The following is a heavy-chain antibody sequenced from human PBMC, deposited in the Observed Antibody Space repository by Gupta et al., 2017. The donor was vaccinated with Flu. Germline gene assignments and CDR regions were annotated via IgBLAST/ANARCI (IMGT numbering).Heavy chain of an antibody. V-gene: IGHV1-2*06. CDR1: GYSFTDSD. Sequence: VQLVQSGADVGKPGASVKVSCKASGYSFTDSDIHWVRQAPGQGLEWMGRVNPHSGSTTYEHKFQGRVTLAMDTSISTAYMELTRLRSDDTAVYDCARERFCNTDSCYRWFDPWGQGTLVIVAS. J-gene: IGHJ5*02. CDR3: ARERFCNTDSCYRWFDP. CDR2: VNPHSGST. D-gene: IGHD2-15*01.